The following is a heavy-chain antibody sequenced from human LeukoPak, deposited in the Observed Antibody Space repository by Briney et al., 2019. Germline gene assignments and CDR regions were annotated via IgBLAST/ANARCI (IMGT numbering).Heavy chain of an antibody. CDR3: ARVQLERRRSYYYYMDV. J-gene: IGHJ6*03. D-gene: IGHD1-1*01. CDR1: GGSISSSSNT. Sequence: SETLSLTCTVSGGSISSSSNTGGGTARPQGKGLGGFGGFFYSGSTYYNPSLKSRVTISVDTSKNQFSLKLSSVTAADTAVYYCARVQLERRRSYYYYMDVWGKGTTVTISS. V-gene: IGHV4-39*07. CDR2: FFYSGST.